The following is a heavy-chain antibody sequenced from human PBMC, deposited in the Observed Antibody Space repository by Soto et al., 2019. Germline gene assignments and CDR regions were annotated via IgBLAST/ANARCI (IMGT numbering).Heavy chain of an antibody. CDR1: GYSFTSYW. D-gene: IGHD2-2*02. J-gene: IGHJ4*02. Sequence: PGESLKISCKGSGYSFTSYWIGWVRQMPGKGLEWMGIIYPGDSHTRYSPSFQGQVTISADKSINTAYLQWSSLKASDTAMYYCARQGFCNSSSCYTVDYWGQGTLVTVSS. CDR3: ARQGFCNSSSCYTVDY. V-gene: IGHV5-51*01. CDR2: IYPGDSHT.